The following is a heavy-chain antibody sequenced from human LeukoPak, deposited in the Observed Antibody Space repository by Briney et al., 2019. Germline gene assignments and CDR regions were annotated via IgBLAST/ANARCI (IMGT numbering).Heavy chain of an antibody. V-gene: IGHV4-59*12. CDR2: IFYSGST. D-gene: IGHD3-22*01. CDR3: ARAVKYYYDSSGYYYFDY. Sequence: PSETLSLTCTVSGDPINSYYWSWLRQPPGKGLEWIGYIFYSGSTNYNPSLKSRVTISVDTSKNQFSLKLSSVTAADTAVYYCARAVKYYYDSSGYYYFDYWGQGTLVTVSS. J-gene: IGHJ4*02. CDR1: GDPINSYY.